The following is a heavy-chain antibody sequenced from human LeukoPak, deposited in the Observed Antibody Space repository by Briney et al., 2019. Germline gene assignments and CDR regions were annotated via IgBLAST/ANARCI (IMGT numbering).Heavy chain of an antibody. CDR1: GYSISSGYY. CDR2: IYHSGST. CDR3: AGLLGYYFDY. D-gene: IGHD1-26*01. J-gene: IGHJ4*02. V-gene: IGHV4-38-2*01. Sequence: SETLSLTCAVSGYSISSGYYWGWIRQPPGKGLEWIGSIYHSGSTYYNPSLKSRVTISVDTSKNQFSLKLSSVTAADTAVYYCAGLLGYYFDYWGQGTLVTVSS.